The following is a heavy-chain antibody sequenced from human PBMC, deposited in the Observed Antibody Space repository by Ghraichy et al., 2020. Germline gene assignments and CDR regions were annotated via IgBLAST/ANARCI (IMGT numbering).Heavy chain of an antibody. V-gene: IGHV4-59*08. CDR3: ARRGNGGRSFDF. J-gene: IGHJ4*02. CDR2: IYYSGST. CDR1: GGSISDYY. Sequence: SETLSLTCSVSGGSISDYYWTWIRQPPGKGLEWIGHIYYSGSTNYNPSLKSRVTISLDTSKNQLSLKLSSVTAADTAVYYCARRGNGGRSFDFWGQGALVTVSS. D-gene: IGHD4-23*01.